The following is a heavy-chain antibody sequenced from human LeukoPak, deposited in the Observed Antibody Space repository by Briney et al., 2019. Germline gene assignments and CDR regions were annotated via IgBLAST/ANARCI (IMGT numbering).Heavy chain of an antibody. V-gene: IGHV3-7*04. Sequence: PGGSLRLSCAASGFTFSTYWMTWVRQAPGKGPEWVANIKEDGSATYYVDSVKGRFTISRDNAKKLLYLQMNSLRAEDTAVYYCARDSPGYLAYDSWGQGTLVTVFS. J-gene: IGHJ4*02. D-gene: IGHD1-1*01. CDR1: GFTFSTYW. CDR3: ARDSPGYLAYDS. CDR2: IKEDGSAT.